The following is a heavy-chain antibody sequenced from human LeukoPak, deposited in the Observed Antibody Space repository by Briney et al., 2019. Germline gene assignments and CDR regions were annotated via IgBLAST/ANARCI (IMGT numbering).Heavy chain of an antibody. J-gene: IGHJ4*02. Sequence: PSETLSLTCAVYGGSFSGYYWSWIRQPPGKGLEWIGEINHSGSTNYNPSLKSRVTISVDTSKNQFSLKLSSVTAADTAVYYCARQDGFRAYDYWGQGTLVTVSS. CDR2: INHSGST. V-gene: IGHV4-34*01. CDR3: ARQDGFRAYDY. CDR1: GGSFSGYY. D-gene: IGHD6-25*01.